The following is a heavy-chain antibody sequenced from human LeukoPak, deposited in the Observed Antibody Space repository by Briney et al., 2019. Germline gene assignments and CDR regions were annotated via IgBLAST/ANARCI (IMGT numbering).Heavy chain of an antibody. CDR2: IYPDDSDT. V-gene: IGHV5-51*01. Sequence: PGESLKISCKGSGYSFGNRWIGWVRQMPGKGLEWMGIIYPDDSDTIYSPSFEGQVTISADKSISTAYLQCSSLKASDTAMYYCARGAYGSGSYYNYYGMDVWGQGTTVTVSS. D-gene: IGHD3-10*01. CDR1: GYSFGNRW. J-gene: IGHJ6*02. CDR3: ARGAYGSGSYYNYYGMDV.